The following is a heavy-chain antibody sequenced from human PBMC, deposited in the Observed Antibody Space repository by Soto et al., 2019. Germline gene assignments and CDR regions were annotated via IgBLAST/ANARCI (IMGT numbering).Heavy chain of an antibody. Sequence: ASVKVSCKASGYTFTSYYMHWVRQAPGQGLEWMGIINPSGGSTSYAQKFRGRVTMTRDTSTSTVYMELSSLRSEDTAVYYCARDRASTVTTVPYYYYGMDVWGQGTTVTVSS. CDR1: GYTFTSYY. J-gene: IGHJ6*02. D-gene: IGHD4-4*01. CDR2: INPSGGST. CDR3: ARDRASTVTTVPYYYYGMDV. V-gene: IGHV1-46*01.